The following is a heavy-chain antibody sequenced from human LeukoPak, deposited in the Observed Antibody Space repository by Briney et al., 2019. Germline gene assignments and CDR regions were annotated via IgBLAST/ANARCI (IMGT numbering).Heavy chain of an antibody. Sequence: ASVKLSCKASGVTFSSYTISWVRQAPGQGLEWMGRIIPILGIANYAQKFQGRFTITADKSTSTAYMELSSLRSEDTAVYYCARTNYDFWSGSPLGVDPWGQGTLVTVSS. D-gene: IGHD3-3*01. V-gene: IGHV1-69*02. J-gene: IGHJ5*02. CDR2: IIPILGIA. CDR3: ARTNYDFWSGSPLGVDP. CDR1: GVTFSSYT.